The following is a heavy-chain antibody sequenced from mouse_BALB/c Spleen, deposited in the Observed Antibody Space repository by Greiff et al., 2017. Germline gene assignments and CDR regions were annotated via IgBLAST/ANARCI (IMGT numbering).Heavy chain of an antibody. CDR3: ARGSLRAMDY. V-gene: IGHV1-7*01. CDR1: GYTFTSYW. J-gene: IGHJ4*01. CDR2: INPSTGYT. Sequence: QVQLQQSGAELAKPGASVKMSCKASGYTFTSYWMHWVKQRPGQGLEWIGYINPSTGYTEYNQKFKDKATLTADKSSSTAYMQLSSLTSEDSAVYYCARGSLRAMDYWGQGTSVTVSS. D-gene: IGHD1-2*01.